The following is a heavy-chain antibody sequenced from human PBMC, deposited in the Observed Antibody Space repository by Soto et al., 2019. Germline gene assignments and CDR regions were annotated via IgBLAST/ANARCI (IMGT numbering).Heavy chain of an antibody. CDR2: FDPEDGET. J-gene: IGHJ6*02. Sequence: QVQLVQSGAEVKKPGASVKVSCKVSGYTLTELSMHWVRQAPGKGLEWMGGFDPEDGETIYAQKFQGRVTMTEDTSTDTAYMELSSVRSEDTAVYYCATDPNHYCSSTSCYNGMDVWGQGTTVTVSS. CDR1: GYTLTELS. CDR3: ATDPNHYCSSTSCYNGMDV. V-gene: IGHV1-24*01. D-gene: IGHD2-2*02.